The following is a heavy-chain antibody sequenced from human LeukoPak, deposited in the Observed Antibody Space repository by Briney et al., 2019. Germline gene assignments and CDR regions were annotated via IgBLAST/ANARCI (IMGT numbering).Heavy chain of an antibody. J-gene: IGHJ4*02. Sequence: PSETLSLTCTVSGGSISSSSYYWGWIRQPPVKGLEWIGSIYYSGSTYYNPSLKSRVTISVDTSKNQFSLKLSSATAADTAVYYCAKDGINYYDISGYDIWGQGTLVTVSS. CDR3: AKDGINYYDISGYDI. CDR2: IYYSGST. D-gene: IGHD3-22*01. CDR1: GGSISSSSYY. V-gene: IGHV4-39*07.